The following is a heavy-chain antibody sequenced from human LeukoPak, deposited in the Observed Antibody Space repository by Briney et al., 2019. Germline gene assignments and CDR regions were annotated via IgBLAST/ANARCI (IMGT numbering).Heavy chain of an antibody. CDR2: ISDTGRTT. D-gene: IGHD3-22*01. V-gene: IGHV3-48*03. J-gene: IGHJ4*02. CDR3: AGDRGYYDSSGYYYEVDY. Sequence: GGSLRLSCAASGFTFSDYEMHWVRQAPGKGLEWISYISDTGRTTFYADSVKGRFTISRDNAKNSLYLQMNNLRGEDTAIYYCAGDRGYYDSSGYYYEVDYWGQGTLVTVSS. CDR1: GFTFSDYE.